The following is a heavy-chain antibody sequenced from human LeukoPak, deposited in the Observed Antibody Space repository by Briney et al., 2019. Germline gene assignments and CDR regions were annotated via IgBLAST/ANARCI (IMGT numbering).Heavy chain of an antibody. J-gene: IGHJ6*03. D-gene: IGHD3-16*02. Sequence: SETLSLTCTVSGGSISSYYWSWVRQPAGKGLEWIGRIYTSGSTNYNPSLKSRVTMSVDTSKNQFFLKMSSVTAADTAVYYCARHIGGGIEDMDVWGKGTKVTVSS. CDR1: GGSISSYY. CDR2: IYTSGST. CDR3: ARHIGGGIEDMDV. V-gene: IGHV4-4*07.